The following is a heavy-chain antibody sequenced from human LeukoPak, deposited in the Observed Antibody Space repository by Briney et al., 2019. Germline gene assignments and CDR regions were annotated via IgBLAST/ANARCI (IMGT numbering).Heavy chain of an antibody. CDR3: VRSGGY. Sequence: GSLRLSCAASGFTFRSAAMTWVRQAPGKGLEWVANIKEDGSEKYYVDSVKGRFTISRDNAKNSLCLQMNSLRAEDTAIYYCVRSGGYWGQGTLVTVSS. J-gene: IGHJ4*02. D-gene: IGHD1-26*01. V-gene: IGHV3-7*05. CDR2: IKEDGSEK. CDR1: GFTFRSAA.